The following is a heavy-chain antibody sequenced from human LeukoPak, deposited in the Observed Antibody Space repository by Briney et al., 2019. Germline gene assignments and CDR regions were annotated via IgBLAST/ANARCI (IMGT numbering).Heavy chain of an antibody. CDR2: INWYGGST. CDR3: ARGVNYGSGSYYLPFDY. J-gene: IGHJ4*02. V-gene: IGHV3-20*04. D-gene: IGHD3-10*01. Sequence: GGSLRLSCAASGFTFDDYGMSWVRHAPGKGVEWVSGINWYGGSTGYADSVKGRFTISRDNAKNSLYLQMNSLRAEDTALYYCARGVNYGSGSYYLPFDYWGQGTLVTVSS. CDR1: GFTFDDYG.